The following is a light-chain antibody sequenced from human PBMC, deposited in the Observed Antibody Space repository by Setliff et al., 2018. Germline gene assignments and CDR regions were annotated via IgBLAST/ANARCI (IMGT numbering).Light chain of an antibody. CDR3: SSYASSSTLYV. Sequence: QSVLTQPPSASGTPGQRVTISCSGSSSNIGSNYVYWYQQLPGTAPKLLIYRNNQRPSGVPDRFSGSKSGTSASLAISGLRSEDEADYYCSSYASSSTLYVFGTGTKVT. J-gene: IGLJ1*01. CDR1: SSNIGSNY. CDR2: RNN. V-gene: IGLV1-47*01.